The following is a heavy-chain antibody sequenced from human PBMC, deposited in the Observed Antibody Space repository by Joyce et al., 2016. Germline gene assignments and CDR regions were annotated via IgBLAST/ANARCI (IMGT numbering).Heavy chain of an antibody. CDR2: ISYDGNDK. Sequence: QVQLVESGGGVVQPGRSLRLSCAASGFTFSIHTIHWVRQAPGKGREWVAFISYDGNDKYYADSVKGRFTISRDNSKNTLYLQMNSLRTEDTAIYYCARQNWDSYYFDYWGQGTLVTVSS. J-gene: IGHJ4*02. V-gene: IGHV3-30-3*01. CDR1: GFTFSIHT. D-gene: IGHD7-27*01. CDR3: ARQNWDSYYFDY.